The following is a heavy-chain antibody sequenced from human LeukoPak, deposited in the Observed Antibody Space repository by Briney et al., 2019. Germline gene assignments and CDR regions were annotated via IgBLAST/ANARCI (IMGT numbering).Heavy chain of an antibody. CDR3: ARAPIIAGFRPTLSAFDP. J-gene: IGHJ5*02. D-gene: IGHD6-13*01. Sequence: PSQTLSLTCAVSGGSISSGGYYWSWLRQPPGKGVEWIGYIYHSGSTYYNPSLKSRVTISVGRSKNQFSLKLSSVTAADTAVYYCARAPIIAGFRPTLSAFDPWGQGTLVTVSS. CDR2: IYHSGST. V-gene: IGHV4-30-2*01. CDR1: GGSISSGGYY.